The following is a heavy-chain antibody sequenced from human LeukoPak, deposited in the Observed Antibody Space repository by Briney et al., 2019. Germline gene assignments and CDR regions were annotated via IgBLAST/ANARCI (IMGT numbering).Heavy chain of an antibody. D-gene: IGHD3-22*01. CDR3: ARDGYYDSSGYLYYFDY. V-gene: IGHV3-9*01. CDR2: ISWNSGSI. J-gene: IGHJ4*02. CDR1: GFTFDDYA. Sequence: GGSLRLSCAASGFTFDDYAMHWVRQAPGKGLEWVSGISWNSGSIGYADSVKGRFTISRDNAKNSLYLQMNSLRAEDTAVYYCARDGYYDSSGYLYYFDYWGQGTLVTVSS.